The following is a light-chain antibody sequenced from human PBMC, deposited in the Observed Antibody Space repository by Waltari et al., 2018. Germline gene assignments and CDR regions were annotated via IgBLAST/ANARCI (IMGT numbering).Light chain of an antibody. CDR1: QSVSSSY. Sequence: EIVLTPSPGPLSSSPGERATLSCRASQSVSSSYLAWYQQKPGQAPRLLIYGASSRATGIPDRFSGSGSGTDFTLTISRLEPEDFAVYYCQQYGSSPMYTFGQGTKLEIK. J-gene: IGKJ2*01. V-gene: IGKV3-20*01. CDR2: GAS. CDR3: QQYGSSPMYT.